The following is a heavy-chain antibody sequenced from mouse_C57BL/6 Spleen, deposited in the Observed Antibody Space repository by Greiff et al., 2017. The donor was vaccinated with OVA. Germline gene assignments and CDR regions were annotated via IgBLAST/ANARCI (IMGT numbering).Heavy chain of an antibody. D-gene: IGHD1-1*01. CDR3: ARPYGSSYHYAMDY. J-gene: IGHJ4*01. V-gene: IGHV5-12*01. CDR1: GFTFSDYY. CDR2: ISNGGGST. Sequence: DVKLVESGGGLVQPGGSLKLSCAASGFTFSDYYMYWVRQTPEKRLEWVAYISNGGGSTYYPDTVKGRFTISRDNAKNTLYLQMSRLKSEDTAMYYCARPYGSSYHYAMDYWGQGTSVTVSS.